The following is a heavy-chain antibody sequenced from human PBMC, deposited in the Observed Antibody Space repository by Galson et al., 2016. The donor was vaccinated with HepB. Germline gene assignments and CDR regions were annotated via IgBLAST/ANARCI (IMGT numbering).Heavy chain of an antibody. J-gene: IGHJ5*02. Sequence: QSGAEVKKPGESLRISCQGSGYRFSTYDISWVRQRPGKGLEWMGRIDPGDSYFNYSPSFQGHVTISADKSISTAYLHWSSLKASDTAIYYCARHVLDASGIQLDLWGQGTLVTVSS. D-gene: IGHD3-10*01. V-gene: IGHV5-10-1*01. CDR2: IDPGDSYF. CDR3: ARHVLDASGIQLDL. CDR1: GYRFSTYD.